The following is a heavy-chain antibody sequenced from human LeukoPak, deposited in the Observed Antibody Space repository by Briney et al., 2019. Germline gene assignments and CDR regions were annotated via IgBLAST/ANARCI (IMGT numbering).Heavy chain of an antibody. CDR1: GFTFSSYA. D-gene: IGHD3-9*01. CDR3: AEDQDYDILTGYRDAFDI. J-gene: IGHJ3*02. CDR2: ISGTGGTT. Sequence: GGSLRLSCAASGFTFSSYAMSWVRQAPGKGLEWVSTISGTGGTTYYAVSVKGRFTISRDNSKSTLYLQMNSLRAEDTAVYYCAEDQDYDILTGYRDAFDIWGQGTMVTVSS. V-gene: IGHV3-23*01.